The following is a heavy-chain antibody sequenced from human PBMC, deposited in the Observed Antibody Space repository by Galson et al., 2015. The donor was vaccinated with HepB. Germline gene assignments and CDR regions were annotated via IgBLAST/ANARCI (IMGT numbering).Heavy chain of an antibody. D-gene: IGHD3-22*01. J-gene: IGHJ4*02. CDR3: AKLDHDSSGYYAEVY. CDR1: GGTFSSYA. CDR2: IIPIFGIA. V-gene: IGHV1-69*13. Sequence: SVKVSCKASGGTFSSYAISWVRQAPGQGLEWMGGIIPIFGIANYAQKFQGRVTITADESTSTAYMELSSLRSEDTAVYYCAKLDHDSSGYYAEVYWGQGTLVTVSS.